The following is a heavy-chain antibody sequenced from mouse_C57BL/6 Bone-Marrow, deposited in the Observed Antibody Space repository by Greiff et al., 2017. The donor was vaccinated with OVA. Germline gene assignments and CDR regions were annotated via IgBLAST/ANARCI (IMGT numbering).Heavy chain of an antibody. D-gene: IGHD2-2*01. Sequence: EVQGVESGGGLVKPGGSLKLSCAASGFTFSSYTMSWVRQTPEKRLEWVATISGGGGNTYYPDSVKGRFPISRDNAKNTLYLQMSSLRSEDSALYYCARPHYGYDETWCAYWGQGTLVTVSA. V-gene: IGHV5-9*01. CDR1: GFTFSSYT. J-gene: IGHJ3*01. CDR2: ISGGGGNT. CDR3: ARPHYGYDETWCAY.